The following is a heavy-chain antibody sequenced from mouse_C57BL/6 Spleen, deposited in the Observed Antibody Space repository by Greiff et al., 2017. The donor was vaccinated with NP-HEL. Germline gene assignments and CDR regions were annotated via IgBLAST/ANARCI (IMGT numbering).Heavy chain of an antibody. V-gene: IGHV1-63*01. CDR2: IYPGGGYT. Sequence: VQLQQSGAELVRPGTSVKMSCKASGYTFTNYWIGWAKQRPGHGLEWIGDIYPGGGYTNYNEKFKGKATLTADKSSSTDYMQFSSLTSEDSAIYYCARFGYGSSYPYAMDYWGRGTSVTVSS. CDR1: GYTFTNYW. CDR3: ARFGYGSSYPYAMDY. D-gene: IGHD1-1*01. J-gene: IGHJ4*01.